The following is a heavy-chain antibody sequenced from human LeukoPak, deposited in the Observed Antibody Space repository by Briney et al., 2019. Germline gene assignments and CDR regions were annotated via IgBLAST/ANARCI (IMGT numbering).Heavy chain of an antibody. CDR3: AREREDSSGWYGFDP. D-gene: IGHD6-19*01. Sequence: GASVKVSCKASGYTFTSYGISWVRQAPGQGPEWMGWISAYNGNTNYAQKLQGRVTMTTDTSTSTAYMELRSLRSDDTAVYYCAREREDSSGWYGFDPWGQGTLVTVSS. V-gene: IGHV1-18*04. J-gene: IGHJ5*02. CDR1: GYTFTSYG. CDR2: ISAYNGNT.